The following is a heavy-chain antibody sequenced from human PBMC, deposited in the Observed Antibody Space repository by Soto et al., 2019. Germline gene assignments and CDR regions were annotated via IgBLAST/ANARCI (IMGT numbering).Heavy chain of an antibody. D-gene: IGHD6-13*01. CDR2: IYYTGAT. CDR3: AKVRGQQLVRRYFDP. Sequence: QVQLLESGPGLVKPSETLSLTCTVSGVSISSYYWSWIRQPPGRGLEWIGYIYYTGATRYNPSLASRVTIALGASKNQFSLNLTSVTAADTAGYYCAKVRGQQLVRRYFDPWGQGTLVTVSS. V-gene: IGHV4-59*01. CDR1: GVSISSYY. J-gene: IGHJ4*02.